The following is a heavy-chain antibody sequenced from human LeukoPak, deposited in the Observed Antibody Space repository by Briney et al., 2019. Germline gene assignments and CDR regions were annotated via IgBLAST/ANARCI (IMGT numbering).Heavy chain of an antibody. D-gene: IGHD3-9*01. Sequence: GGSLRLSCAASGFTVSSNYMSWVRQAPGKGLEWVSVIYSGGSTYYADSVKGRFTISRDNSKNTLYLQMNSLRAEDTAVYYCARNYDILTGYLNWFDPWGQGTLVTVSS. CDR2: IYSGGST. CDR3: ARNYDILTGYLNWFDP. J-gene: IGHJ5*02. V-gene: IGHV3-53*01. CDR1: GFTVSSNY.